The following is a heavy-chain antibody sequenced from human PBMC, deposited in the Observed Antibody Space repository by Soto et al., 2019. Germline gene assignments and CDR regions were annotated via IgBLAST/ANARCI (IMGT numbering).Heavy chain of an antibody. V-gene: IGHV4-59*11. D-gene: IGHD3-22*01. CDR1: SGSLSSHF. CDR3: ARGGYDFSGVNFDDGFDF. CDR2: IFYTGIT. Sequence: SETLSLTCSVSSGSLSSHFWAWIRQSPGKGLEWLGYIFYTGITNYNPSLQSRVTISVDTSKDQFSLRLNSVTAADTAVYYCARGGYDFSGVNFDDGFDFWGQGIPVTVSS. J-gene: IGHJ3*01.